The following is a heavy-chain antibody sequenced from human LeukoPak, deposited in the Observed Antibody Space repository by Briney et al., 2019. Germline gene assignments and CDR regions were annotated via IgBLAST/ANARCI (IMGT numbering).Heavy chain of an antibody. CDR1: GFTFGDHV. J-gene: IGHJ6*02. CDR2: IRSKAYRGTT. D-gene: IGHD5-18*01. CDR3: ARGPIQLWIHNAMDV. V-gene: IGHV3-49*04. Sequence: GGSLRLSCTGSGFTFGDHVMSWVRQAPGKGLEWVGFIRSKAYRGTTKYPASVQGKFTISRDDSASIAYLQMNSLRSEDTAVYYCARGPIQLWIHNAMDVWGQGTTVTVSS.